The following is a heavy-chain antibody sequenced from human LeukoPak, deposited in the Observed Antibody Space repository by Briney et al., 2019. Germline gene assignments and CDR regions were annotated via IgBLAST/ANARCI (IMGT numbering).Heavy chain of an antibody. V-gene: IGHV3-49*04. CDR1: GFTFGDYA. Sequence: QTGGSLRLSCTASGFTFGDYAMSWVRQAPGKGLEWVGFIRSKAYGGTTEYAASVKGRFTISRDDSKSIAYLQMNSLKTEDTAVYYCTRGTTRYPLTFDYWGQGTLVTVSS. J-gene: IGHJ4*02. D-gene: IGHD1-1*01. CDR3: TRGTTRYPLTFDY. CDR2: IRSKAYGGTT.